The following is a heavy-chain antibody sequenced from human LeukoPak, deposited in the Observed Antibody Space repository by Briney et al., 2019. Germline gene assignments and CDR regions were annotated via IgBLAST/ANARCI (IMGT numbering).Heavy chain of an antibody. D-gene: IGHD2-15*01. CDR1: GFTFSSYT. CDR3: AKDGYCSGGSCYPYYFDY. Sequence: GGSLRLSCAGSGFTFSSYTMTWVRQAPGKGLEWVANIKQDGSEKYYVDSVKGRFTISRDNAKNSLYLQMNSLRAEDTAVYYCAKDGYCSGGSCYPYYFDYWGQGTLVTVSS. CDR2: IKQDGSEK. V-gene: IGHV3-7*03. J-gene: IGHJ4*02.